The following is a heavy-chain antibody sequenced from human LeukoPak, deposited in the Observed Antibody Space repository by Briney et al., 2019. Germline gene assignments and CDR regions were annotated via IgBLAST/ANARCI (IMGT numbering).Heavy chain of an antibody. Sequence: SETLSLTCTVSGGSISSGSYYWSWIRQPAGKGLEWIGRIYTSGSTNYNSSLKSRVTISVDTSKNQFSLKLSSVTAADTAVYYCARGDGITIFGGAGDYWGQGTLVTVSS. CDR1: GGSISSGSYY. V-gene: IGHV4-61*02. D-gene: IGHD3-3*01. J-gene: IGHJ4*02. CDR3: ARGDGITIFGGAGDY. CDR2: IYTSGST.